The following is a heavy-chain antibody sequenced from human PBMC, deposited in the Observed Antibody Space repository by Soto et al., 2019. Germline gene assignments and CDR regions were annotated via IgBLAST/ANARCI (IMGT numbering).Heavy chain of an antibody. V-gene: IGHV1-18*04. CDR3: ARDRTPWSGDESFGTDDYYTIDV. D-gene: IGHD3-3*01. J-gene: IGHJ6*02. CDR1: GYTFNNFG. Sequence: ASVKVSCKTSGYTFNNFGVTGVRQAPGQEREWMDWISVYNGNTHYVEKFQDRVTMTTDTSMSTDYMELRSLRFDDTAVYFCARDRTPWSGDESFGTDDYYTIDVWGQGTTVTVSS. CDR2: ISVYNGNT.